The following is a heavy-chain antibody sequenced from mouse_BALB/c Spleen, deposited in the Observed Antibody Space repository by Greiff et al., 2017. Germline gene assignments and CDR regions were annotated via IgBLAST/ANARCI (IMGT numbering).Heavy chain of an antibody. CDR2: IWTGGGT. V-gene: IGHV2-9-2*01. CDR3: ARGDGSWFAY. J-gene: IGHJ3*01. Sequence: QVQLKESGPGLVAPSQSLSITCTVSGFSLTSYDISWIRQPPGKGLEWLGVIWTGGGTNYNSALMSRLSISKDNSKSQVFLKMNSLQTDDTAMYYCARGDGSWFAYWGQGTLVTVSA. D-gene: IGHD2-3*01. CDR1: GFSLTSYD.